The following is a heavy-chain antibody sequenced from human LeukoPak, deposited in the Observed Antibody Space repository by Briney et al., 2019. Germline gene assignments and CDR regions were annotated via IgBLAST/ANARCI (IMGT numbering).Heavy chain of an antibody. D-gene: IGHD5/OR15-5a*01. CDR2: ISSSSSTI. Sequence: PGGSLRLSCAASGSTFSTYSMNWVRQAPGKGLEWVSYISSSSSTIYYADSVKGRFTISRDNAKNSLYLQMNSLRVEDTAVYFCARDHRSVSNFDYWGQGTLVTVSS. CDR3: ARDHRSVSNFDY. J-gene: IGHJ4*02. V-gene: IGHV3-48*01. CDR1: GSTFSTYS.